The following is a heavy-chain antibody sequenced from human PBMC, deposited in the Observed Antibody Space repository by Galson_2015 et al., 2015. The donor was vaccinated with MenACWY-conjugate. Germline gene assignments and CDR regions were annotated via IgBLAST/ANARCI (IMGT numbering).Heavy chain of an antibody. CDR1: GYSFSSYW. J-gene: IGHJ4*02. CDR2: IDLSDSYT. D-gene: IGHD3-22*01. V-gene: IGHV5-10-1*01. Sequence: QSGAEVKKPGESLSISCTGSGYSFSSYWISWVRQMPGKGLEWMGNIDLSDSYTNYSPSFQGRVTVSADKSISTAFLHWSSLKASDTAMFYCARLSGDSDTSGYYNWGQGTLVTVSS. CDR3: ARLSGDSDTSGYYN.